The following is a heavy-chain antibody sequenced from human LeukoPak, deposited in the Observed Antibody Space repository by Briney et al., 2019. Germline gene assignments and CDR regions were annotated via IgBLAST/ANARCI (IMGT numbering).Heavy chain of an antibody. V-gene: IGHV4-39*01. CDR2: IYYSGST. CDR1: GVSISSSSYY. D-gene: IGHD3-3*01. CDR3: ARLPYYDFWSGPYYDY. Sequence: SETLSLTCTVSGVSISSSSYYWGWIRQPPGKGLEWIGSIYYSGSTYYNPSLKSRVTISVDTSKNQFSLKLSSVTAADTAVYYCARLPYYDFWSGPYYDYWGQGTLVTVSS. J-gene: IGHJ4*02.